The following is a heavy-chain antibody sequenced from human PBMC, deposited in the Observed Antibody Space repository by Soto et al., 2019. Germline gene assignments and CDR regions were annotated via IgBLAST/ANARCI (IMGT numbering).Heavy chain of an antibody. CDR1: GFSLSTSGVG. Sequence: SGPTLVNPTQTLTLTCTFSGFSLSTSGVGVGWIRQPPGKALEWLALIYWNDDKRYSPSLKSRLTITKDTSKDQVVLTMTNMDPVDTATYYCAHRPRFLAAIDYWGQGTLVTVSS. J-gene: IGHJ4*02. D-gene: IGHD3-3*01. CDR2: IYWNDDK. V-gene: IGHV2-5*01. CDR3: AHRPRFLAAIDY.